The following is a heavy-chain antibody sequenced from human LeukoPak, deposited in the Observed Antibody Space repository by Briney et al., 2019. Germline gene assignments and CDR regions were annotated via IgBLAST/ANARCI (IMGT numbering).Heavy chain of an antibody. V-gene: IGHV1-2*02. Sequence: ASVKVSCKPSGYTFTRYYMNWVRQAPAQRLEWMGWINSDSGFTTYAQKFQGRVTMTRDTSINTVYMDLSRLTSDDTGVYYCARNFGIKGFDPWGQGTLVTVSS. CDR1: GYTFTRYY. CDR2: INSDSGFT. CDR3: ARNFGIKGFDP. D-gene: IGHD1-14*01. J-gene: IGHJ5*02.